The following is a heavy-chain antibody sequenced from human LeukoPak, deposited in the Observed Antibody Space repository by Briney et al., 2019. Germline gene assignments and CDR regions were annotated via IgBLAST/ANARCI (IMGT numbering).Heavy chain of an antibody. CDR3: ARGPHFDY. CDR2: IKSKTDGGTT. CDR1: GFTVSTNY. Sequence: TGGSLRLSCAASGFTVSTNYMSWVRQAPGKGLEWVGRIKSKTDGGTTDYAAPVKGRFTISRDNSKNTLYLQMNSLRAEDTAVYYCARGPHFDYWGQGTLVTVSS. V-gene: IGHV3-15*01. J-gene: IGHJ4*02.